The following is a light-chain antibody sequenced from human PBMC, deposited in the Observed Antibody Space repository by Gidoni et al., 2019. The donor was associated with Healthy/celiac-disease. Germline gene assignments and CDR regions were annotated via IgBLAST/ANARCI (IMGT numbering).Light chain of an antibody. CDR1: QGISSA. Sequence: AIQLTQSPSSLSASVGDRVTITCRASQGISSALAWYQQKPGKATKLLIYDASSLESGVPSRFSGSGSGTDVTLTISSLQPEDFATYYCQQFNSYPPTFGQGTRLEIK. CDR2: DAS. J-gene: IGKJ5*01. V-gene: IGKV1-13*02. CDR3: QQFNSYPPT.